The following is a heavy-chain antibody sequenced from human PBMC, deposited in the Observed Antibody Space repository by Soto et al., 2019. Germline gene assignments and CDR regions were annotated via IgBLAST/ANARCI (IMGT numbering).Heavy chain of an antibody. J-gene: IGHJ4*02. CDR1: GYTFTSYA. CDR3: AQDSSRTDY. V-gene: IGHV1-69*10. Sequence: GASVKVSCKASGYTFTSYAMHWVRQAPGQGLEWMGWIIPILGIANYAQKFQGRVTITADKSTSTAYMELSSLRSEDTAVYYCAQDSSRTDYWGQGTLVTVSS. CDR2: IIPILGIA. D-gene: IGHD3-22*01.